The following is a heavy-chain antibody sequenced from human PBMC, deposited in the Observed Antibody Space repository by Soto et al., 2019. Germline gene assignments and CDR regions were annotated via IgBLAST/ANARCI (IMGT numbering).Heavy chain of an antibody. J-gene: IGHJ4*02. D-gene: IGHD1-1*01. CDR3: ARSTLVVLNYFES. CDR1: GGTFRNYP. Sequence: QVQLVQSGTEVKKPGSSVKVSCKASGGTFRNYPINWVRQAPGQGLEWMGSIFPLTDIPDYAQNSQARLTISADKSTSTAYMELSRLTSDDTAMYFCARSTLVVLNYFESWGQGTLVTVSS. CDR2: IFPLTDIP. V-gene: IGHV1-69*02.